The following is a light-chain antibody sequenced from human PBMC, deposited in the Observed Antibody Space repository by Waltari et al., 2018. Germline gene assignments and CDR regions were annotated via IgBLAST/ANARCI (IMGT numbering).Light chain of an antibody. Sequence: DVVMTQSPLSLPVTLGQPASIPCRSSQSLVYSDGNTYLSWFQQRPGQSPRRLIHKVSDRGSGVPDRFSGSGSGTDFTLQISRVEAEDVGVYYCMQGTHWPPVTFGQGTRLEIK. V-gene: IGKV2-30*01. CDR2: KVS. J-gene: IGKJ5*01. CDR1: QSLVYSDGNTY. CDR3: MQGTHWPPVT.